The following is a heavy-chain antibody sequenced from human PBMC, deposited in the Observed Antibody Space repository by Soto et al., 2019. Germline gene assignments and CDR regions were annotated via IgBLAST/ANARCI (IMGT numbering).Heavy chain of an antibody. CDR1: GGSISSYY. CDR3: ARDSGYYDSSGSFDY. CDR2: IYYSGST. D-gene: IGHD3-22*01. V-gene: IGHV4-59*01. Sequence: PSETLSLTCTVSGGSISSYYLSWIRQPPGKGLEWIGYIYYSGSTNYNPSLKSRVTISVDTSKNQFSLKLSSVTAADTAVYYCARDSGYYDSSGSFDYWGQGTLVTVSS. J-gene: IGHJ4*02.